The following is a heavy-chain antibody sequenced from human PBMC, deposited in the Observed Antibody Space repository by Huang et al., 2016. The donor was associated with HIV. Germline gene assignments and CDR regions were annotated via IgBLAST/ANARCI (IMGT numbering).Heavy chain of an antibody. CDR1: GLTFTAYW. D-gene: IGHD2-8*01. J-gene: IGHJ6*02. CDR3: VTKASAMDV. Sequence: GLTFTAYWLTWVRQPPGQGLEWVASIRQDGSEKFYLDSVKGRFNISRDNGKKLLFLAMTSLQVDDTATYFCVTKASAMDVWGQGTTVIVSS. CDR2: IRQDGSEK. V-gene: IGHV3-7*01.